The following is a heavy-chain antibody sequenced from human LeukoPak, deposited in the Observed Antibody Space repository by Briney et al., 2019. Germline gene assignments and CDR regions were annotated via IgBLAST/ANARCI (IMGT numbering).Heavy chain of an antibody. D-gene: IGHD3-22*01. CDR3: EGTYYYDSSDDY. V-gene: IGHV3-23*01. CDR2: ISGSGTST. J-gene: IGHJ4*02. Sequence: GGSLRLSCAASGFTFRSYAMSWVRQAPGKGLEWVLAISGSGTSTYYADSVKRRFPISRDNSKNTLYLQMNSLRAEDTAVYYCEGTYYYDSSDDYWGQGTLVTVSS. CDR1: GFTFRSYA.